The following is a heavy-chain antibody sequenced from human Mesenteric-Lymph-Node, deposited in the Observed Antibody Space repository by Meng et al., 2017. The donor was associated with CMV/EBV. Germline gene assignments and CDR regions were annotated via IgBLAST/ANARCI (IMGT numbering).Heavy chain of an antibody. V-gene: IGHV3-9*01. J-gene: IGHJ6*02. CDR1: GFTFGYYA. D-gene: IGHD2-8*01. Sequence: GGSLRLSCAASGFTFGYYAMRWVRQAPGKGLEWVSSISWNSGSIDYADSVKGRFTISRDNANNSLYLQMNSLRAEDTALSYCTTETGYCTYYHSGIDDWGQGTMVTVSS. CDR3: TTETGYCTYYHSGIDD. CDR2: ISWNSGSI.